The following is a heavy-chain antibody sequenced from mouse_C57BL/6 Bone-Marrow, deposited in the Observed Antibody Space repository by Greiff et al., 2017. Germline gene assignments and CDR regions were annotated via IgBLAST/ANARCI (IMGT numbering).Heavy chain of an antibody. J-gene: IGHJ2*01. CDR3: ARRVYYYGSSFFDY. CDR1: GYTFTSYG. V-gene: IGHV1-81*01. Sequence: VQLQESGAELARPGASVKLSCKASGYTFTSYGISWVKQRTGQGLEWIGEIYPRSGNTYYNEKFKGKATLTADKSSSTAYMELRSLTSEDSAVYFCARRVYYYGSSFFDYWGQGTTLTVSS. CDR2: IYPRSGNT. D-gene: IGHD1-1*01.